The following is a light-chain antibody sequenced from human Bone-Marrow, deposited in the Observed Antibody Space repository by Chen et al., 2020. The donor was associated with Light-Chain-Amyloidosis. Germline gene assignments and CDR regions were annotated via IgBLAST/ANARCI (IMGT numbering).Light chain of an antibody. CDR2: RDT. J-gene: IGLJ2*01. CDR3: QSADSSGTYEVI. CDR1: DLPTEY. V-gene: IGLV3-25*03. Sequence: SYELTQPPSVSVSPGQTARITCSGDDLPTEYAYWYQQKPGQAPVLVIPRDTERPSGISERFSGSSSGTTATLTISGVQAEDEADYHCQSADSSGTYEVIFGGGTKLTVL.